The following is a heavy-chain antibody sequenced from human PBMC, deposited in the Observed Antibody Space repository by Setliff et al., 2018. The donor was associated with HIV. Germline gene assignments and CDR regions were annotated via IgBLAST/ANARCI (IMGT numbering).Heavy chain of an antibody. D-gene: IGHD3-16*02. J-gene: IGHJ4*02. V-gene: IGHV4-59*12. CDR1: GGSITSYY. Sequence: SETLSLTCTVSGGSITSYYWNWIRQSPGKGLEWIGYIFDSGTTKYNPSLKGRVTVSVDTAKNQFSLKLTSVTAADTAVYYCARYRRPPYYLDYWGQGTLVTVSS. CDR2: IFDSGTT. CDR3: ARYRRPPYYLDY.